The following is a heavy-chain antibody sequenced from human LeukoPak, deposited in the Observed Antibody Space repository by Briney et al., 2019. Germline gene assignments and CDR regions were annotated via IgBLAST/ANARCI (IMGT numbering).Heavy chain of an antibody. V-gene: IGHV1-18*01. Sequence: ASVKVSCKASGYTFTSHGISWVRQAPGQGLEWMGWISAYNGNTNYAQKLQGRVTMTTDTSTSTAYMELRSLRSDDTAVYYCARGYYYDSSGYSGKSDAFDIWGQGTMVTVSS. J-gene: IGHJ3*02. CDR3: ARGYYYDSSGYSGKSDAFDI. D-gene: IGHD3-22*01. CDR2: ISAYNGNT. CDR1: GYTFTSHG.